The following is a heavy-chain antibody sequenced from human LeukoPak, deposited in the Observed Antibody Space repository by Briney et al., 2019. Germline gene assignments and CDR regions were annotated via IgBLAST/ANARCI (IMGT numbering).Heavy chain of an antibody. CDR2: ISSGGNTI. Sequence: PGGSLRLSCAASGFTFSSYTMNWVRQAPGKGLEWVSYISSGGNTIYYADSVKGRFTISRDNAENSLYLQTNSLRAEDTAVYYCARDRYYGLDVWGQGTTVTVSS. J-gene: IGHJ6*02. CDR1: GFTFSSYT. V-gene: IGHV3-48*04. CDR3: ARDRYYGLDV.